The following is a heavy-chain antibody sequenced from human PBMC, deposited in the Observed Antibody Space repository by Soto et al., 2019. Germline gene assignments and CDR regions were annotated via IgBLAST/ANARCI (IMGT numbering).Heavy chain of an antibody. CDR2: ISSSSSYI. V-gene: IGHV3-21*01. J-gene: IGHJ4*02. CDR3: ARGQVLYARGALDYFDY. CDR1: GFTFSSYS. Sequence: GGSLRLSCAASGFTFSSYSMNWVRQAPGKGLEWVSSISSSSSYIYYADSVKGRFTISRDNAKNSLYLQMNSLRAEDTAVYYCARGQVLYARGALDYFDYWGQGTLVTVSS. D-gene: IGHD2-2*02.